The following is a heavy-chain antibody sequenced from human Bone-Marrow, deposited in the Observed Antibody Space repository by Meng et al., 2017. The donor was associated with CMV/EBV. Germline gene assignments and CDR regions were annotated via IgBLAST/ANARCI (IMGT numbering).Heavy chain of an antibody. CDR3: ARGGEYQLLKFDY. D-gene: IGHD2-2*01. CDR1: GFTFSSYS. J-gene: IGHJ4*03. V-gene: IGHV3-21*01. CDR2: ISSSSSYI. Sequence: GESLKISCAASGFTFSSYSMNWVRQAPGKGLEWVSSISSSSSYIYYADSVKGRFTISRDNAKNSLYLQMNSLRAEDTAVYYCARGGEYQLLKFDYWGQGTTVTVSS.